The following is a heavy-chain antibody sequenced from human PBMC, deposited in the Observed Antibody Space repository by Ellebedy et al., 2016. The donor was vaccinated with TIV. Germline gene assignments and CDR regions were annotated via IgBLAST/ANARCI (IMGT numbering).Heavy chain of an antibody. J-gene: IGHJ4*02. Sequence: MPSETLSLTCNVSGISMRRYYWSWVRQTPEKGLAWLGYIFYNGDPTHNPSLKSRVAIPLDTSKKQFSLRLSSVTAADTAFYCCSGGARARMDDWGQGTLVTVSS. CDR1: GISMRRYY. CDR3: SGGARARMDD. V-gene: IGHV4-59*01. D-gene: IGHD3-16*01. CDR2: IFYNGDP.